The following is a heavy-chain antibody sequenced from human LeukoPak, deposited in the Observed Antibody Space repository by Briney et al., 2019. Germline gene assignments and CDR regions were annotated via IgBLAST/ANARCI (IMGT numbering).Heavy chain of an antibody. Sequence: ASVKVSCKASGGTFSSYAISWVRQAPGQGLEWMGGIIPIFGTANYAQKFQGRVAITADKSTSTAYMELSSLRSEDTAVYYCARLGLNYDSSGYSPGWFDPWGQGTLVTVSS. V-gene: IGHV1-69*06. CDR2: IIPIFGTA. CDR1: GGTFSSYA. J-gene: IGHJ5*02. CDR3: ARLGLNYDSSGYSPGWFDP. D-gene: IGHD3-22*01.